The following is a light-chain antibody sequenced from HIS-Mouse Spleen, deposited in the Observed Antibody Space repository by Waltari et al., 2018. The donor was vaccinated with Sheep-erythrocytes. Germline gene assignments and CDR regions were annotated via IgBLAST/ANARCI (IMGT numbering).Light chain of an antibody. V-gene: IGLV3-10*01. Sequence: SYELTQPPSVSVSPGQTARITCSGDALPKKYAYWYQQKSGQAPVLVIYEDSKRPSGIPERFSGSTSGTMATLTISRVEAGDEADYYCQVWDSSSDHPYVFGTGTKVTVL. CDR1: ALPKKY. CDR3: QVWDSSSDHPYV. J-gene: IGLJ1*01. CDR2: EDS.